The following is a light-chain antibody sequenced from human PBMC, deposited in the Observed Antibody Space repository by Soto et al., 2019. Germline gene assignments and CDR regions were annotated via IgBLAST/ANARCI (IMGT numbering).Light chain of an antibody. J-gene: IGLJ1*01. CDR3: SSFTSSSTFV. V-gene: IGLV2-14*03. Sequence: QSVLAQPASVSGSRRQSSTIFCTGTSSDVGRYNYVSWFQQHPGKVPKLIIYDVSNWPSGVSDRFSGSKSGNTASLTISGLHPEDEADYYCSSFTSSSTFVFGTGTKVTVL. CDR1: SSDVGRYNY. CDR2: DVS.